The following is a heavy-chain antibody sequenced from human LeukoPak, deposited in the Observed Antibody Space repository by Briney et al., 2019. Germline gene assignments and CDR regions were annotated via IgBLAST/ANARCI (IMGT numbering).Heavy chain of an antibody. J-gene: IGHJ4*02. CDR1: GFTFSDYY. D-gene: IGHD3-22*01. CDR2: ISSSGSTI. CDR3: ARGPHYYDSSGYSYYFDY. Sequence: PGGSLRLSCAASGFTFSDYYMSWIRQAPGKGLEWVSYISSSGSTIYYADSVKGRFTISRDNAKNSLYLQMNSLRAEDTALYYCARGPHYYDSSGYSYYFDYWGQRTLVTVSS. V-gene: IGHV3-11*01.